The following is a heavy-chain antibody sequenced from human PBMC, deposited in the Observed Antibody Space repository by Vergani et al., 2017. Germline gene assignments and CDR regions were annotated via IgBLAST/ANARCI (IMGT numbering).Heavy chain of an antibody. J-gene: IGHJ5*02. CDR1: GGSISSYY. Sequence: QVQLQESGPGLVKPSETLSLTCTVSGGSISSYYWSWIRQPAGKGLEWIGRIYTSGSTNYNPSLKSRVTMSVDTSKNQFSLKLSSVTAADTAVYYCAREKLSGYYSANWFDPWGQGTLVTVSS. CDR3: AREKLSGYYSANWFDP. D-gene: IGHD3-22*01. CDR2: IYTSGST. V-gene: IGHV4-4*07.